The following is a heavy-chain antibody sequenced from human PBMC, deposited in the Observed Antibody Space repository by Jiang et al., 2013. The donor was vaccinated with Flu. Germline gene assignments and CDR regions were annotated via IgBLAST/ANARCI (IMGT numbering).Heavy chain of an antibody. CDR1: GASFTDHY. V-gene: IGHV4-34*01. D-gene: IGHD2-2*01. CDR2: INHSGST. CDR3: ARGFVVVPAAFYDYYYYGMDV. J-gene: IGHJ6*02. Sequence: LLKPSETLSLTCAVYGASFTDHYWSWIRQSPGKGLEWIGEINHSGSTNYNPSLKSRVTISVDTSKNQFSLKLSSVTAADTAVYYCARGFVVVPAAFYDYYYYGMDVWGQGTTVTVSS.